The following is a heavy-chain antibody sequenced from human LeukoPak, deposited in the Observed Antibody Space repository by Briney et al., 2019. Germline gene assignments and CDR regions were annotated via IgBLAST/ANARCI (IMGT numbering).Heavy chain of an antibody. CDR3: ARKISYISVFDY. J-gene: IGHJ4*02. D-gene: IGHD2-15*01. CDR1: GGSISSYY. V-gene: IGHV4-59*01. Sequence: PETLSLTCTVSGGSISSYYWSWIRQPPGQGLEWIGYISDSGSTNYNPFLKSRITISGDTPGNQVSLKLSSVTAADTAVYYCARKISYISVFDYWGQGTLVTVSS. CDR2: ISDSGST.